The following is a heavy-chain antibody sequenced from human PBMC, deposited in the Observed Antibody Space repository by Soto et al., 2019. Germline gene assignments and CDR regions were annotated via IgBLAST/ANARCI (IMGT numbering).Heavy chain of an antibody. Sequence: WTWIRQPPGQGLEWIGYICTGGTTKYNPSLKRRVTMSVDTSKTQFSLKLTSVTPADTAVYYCARFGSKSFYYATDVWGQGTTVTVSS. D-gene: IGHD3-10*01. J-gene: IGHJ6*02. CDR3: ARFGSKSFYYATDV. CDR2: ICTGGTT. V-gene: IGHV4-4*09.